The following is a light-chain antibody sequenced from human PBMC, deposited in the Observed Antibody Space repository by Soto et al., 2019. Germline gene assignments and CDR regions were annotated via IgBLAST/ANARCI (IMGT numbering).Light chain of an antibody. Sequence: QSALTQPRSVSGSPGQSVTISCTGTSSDVGGYNYVSWYQQHPGKAPKLMIYDVSKRPSGVPDRFSGSKSGNTASLTISGLQGEDEADYYCCSYAGRVFGGGTQLTVL. CDR2: DVS. V-gene: IGLV2-11*01. CDR3: CSYAGRV. CDR1: SSDVGGYNY. J-gene: IGLJ3*02.